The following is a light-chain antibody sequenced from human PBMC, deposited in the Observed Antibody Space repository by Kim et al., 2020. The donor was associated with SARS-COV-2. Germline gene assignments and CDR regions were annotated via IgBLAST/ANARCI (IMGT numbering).Light chain of an antibody. CDR2: DDS. CDR1: NIGSKG. CDR3: QVWDSSSDVV. J-gene: IGLJ2*01. Sequence: SYELTQPPSVSVAPGETARITCGGNNIGSKGVHWYQQKSGQAPVLVVYDDSDRPSGIPERFSGSNSGNTATLTISRVEAGDEADYYCQVWDSSSDVVFGGGTQLTVL. V-gene: IGLV3-21*02.